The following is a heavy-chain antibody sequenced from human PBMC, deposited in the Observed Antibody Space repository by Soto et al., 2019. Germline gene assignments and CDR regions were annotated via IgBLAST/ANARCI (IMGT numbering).Heavy chain of an antibody. J-gene: IGHJ6*02. CDR3: ARGLSGTTFGGYYYYYYYGMDV. CDR1: GYTFTSYD. D-gene: IGHD1-26*01. V-gene: IGHV1-8*01. CDR2: MNPNSGNT. Sequence: ASVKVSCKASGYTFTSYDINWVRQATGQGLEWMGWMNPNSGNTGYAQKFQGRVTMTRNTSISTAYMELSSLRSEDTAVYYCARGLSGTTFGGYYYYYYYGMDVWGQGTTVTVSS.